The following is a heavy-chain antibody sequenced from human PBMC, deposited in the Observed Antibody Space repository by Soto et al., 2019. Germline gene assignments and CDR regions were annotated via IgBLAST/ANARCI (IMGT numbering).Heavy chain of an antibody. Sequence: QVQLVQSGAEVKKPGASVKVSCKASGYTFTGYYMHWVRQAPGQGLEWMGWINPNSGGTNYAQKLQGWVTMTRDTSISTAYMELSRLRSDDTAVYYCAREKRIAAAGTFVDYWGQGTLVTVSS. CDR2: INPNSGGT. V-gene: IGHV1-2*04. D-gene: IGHD6-13*01. CDR1: GYTFTGYY. CDR3: AREKRIAAAGTFVDY. J-gene: IGHJ4*02.